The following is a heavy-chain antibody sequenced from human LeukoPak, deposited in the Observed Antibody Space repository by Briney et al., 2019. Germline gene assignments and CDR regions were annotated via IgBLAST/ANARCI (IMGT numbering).Heavy chain of an antibody. J-gene: IGHJ4*02. V-gene: IGHV1-2*02. CDR2: INSNSGDT. CDR1: GYTFTGYY. D-gene: IGHD2-2*01. CDR3: ARDGSWSSISYSDY. Sequence: ASVKVSCKASGYTFTGYYIHWVRQAPGQGLEWMGWINSNSGDTKYEQRFQGRVTVTRDTSISTAYMELTRLRSDDAAVYFCARDGSWSSISYSDYWGQGTLVTVSS.